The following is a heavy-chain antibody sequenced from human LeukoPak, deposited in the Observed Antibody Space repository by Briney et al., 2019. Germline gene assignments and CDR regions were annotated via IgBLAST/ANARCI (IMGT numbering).Heavy chain of an antibody. Sequence: ASVKASCKASGYTLTTYNMHWVRQATGQGLEWMGIINPGDGSTTYAQKFQGRVTMTRDTSTNTVYMELSSLRSEDTAVYYCARDNVDTTKVNPGYFYYAMDVWGQGTTVTVSS. D-gene: IGHD5-18*01. CDR3: ARDNVDTTKVNPGYFYYAMDV. J-gene: IGHJ6*02. V-gene: IGHV1-46*01. CDR2: INPGDGST. CDR1: GYTLTTYN.